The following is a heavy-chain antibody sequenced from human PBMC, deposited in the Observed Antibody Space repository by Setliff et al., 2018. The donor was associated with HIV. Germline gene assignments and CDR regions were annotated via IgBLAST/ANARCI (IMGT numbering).Heavy chain of an antibody. Sequence: ASVKVPCKPSGYIFTDYYMHWVRQAPGQGREWMGWMNPNSGDTKYAQKFQGRVTKTRDTSITTAYMELKLLRSDDTADAAVYYCAKDKRSAWYGGIDFWGQGTLVTVSS. CDR1: GYIFTDYY. J-gene: IGHJ4*02. D-gene: IGHD2-21*01. CDR3: YYCAKDKRSAWYGGIDF. V-gene: IGHV1-2*02. CDR2: MNPNSGDT.